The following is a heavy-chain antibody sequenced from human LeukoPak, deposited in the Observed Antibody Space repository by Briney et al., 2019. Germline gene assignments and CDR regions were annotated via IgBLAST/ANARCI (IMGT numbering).Heavy chain of an antibody. Sequence: GGSLSLSCAASGFTFSSYSMHWVRQAPGKGLEWVAVISYDGSNKYYADSVKGRFTISRDNSKNTLYLQMNSLRAEDTAVYYCAKGEDYGDYVGSLVDYWGQGTLVTVSS. J-gene: IGHJ4*02. CDR1: GFTFSSYS. CDR3: AKGEDYGDYVGSLVDY. V-gene: IGHV3-30*18. CDR2: ISYDGSNK. D-gene: IGHD4-17*01.